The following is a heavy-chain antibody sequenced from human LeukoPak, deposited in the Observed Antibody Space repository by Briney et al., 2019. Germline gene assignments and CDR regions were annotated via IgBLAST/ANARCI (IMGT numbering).Heavy chain of an antibody. V-gene: IGHV4-59*08. D-gene: IGHD2-2*01. CDR2: IYYSGST. Sequence: SETLSLTCTVSGGSISSYYWSWIRQPPGKGLEWIGYIYYSGSTNYNPSLKSRVTISVDTSKNQFSLKLSSVTAADTAVYYCARHKCQLLYYYYYYGMDVWGQGTTVTVSS. J-gene: IGHJ6*02. CDR3: ARHKCQLLYYYYYYGMDV. CDR1: GGSISSYY.